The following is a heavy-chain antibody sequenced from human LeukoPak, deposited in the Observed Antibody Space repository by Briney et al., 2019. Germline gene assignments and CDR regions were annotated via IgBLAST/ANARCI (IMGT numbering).Heavy chain of an antibody. Sequence: PGGSLRLSCAASGFTFSSYAMSWVRQAPGKGLEWVSAISGSGGSTYYADSVKGRFTISRDNSKNTLYLQMNSLRAEDTAVYYCANVEDGDYVIDIWGQGTMVTVSS. CDR2: ISGSGGST. D-gene: IGHD4-17*01. CDR3: ANVEDGDYVIDI. CDR1: GFTFSSYA. J-gene: IGHJ3*02. V-gene: IGHV3-23*01.